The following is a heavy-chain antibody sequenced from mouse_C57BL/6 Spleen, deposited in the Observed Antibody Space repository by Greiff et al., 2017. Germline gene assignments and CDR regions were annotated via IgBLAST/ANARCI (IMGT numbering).Heavy chain of an antibody. V-gene: IGHV14-3*01. J-gene: IGHJ4*01. CDR1: GFNIQNTY. Sequence: EVQLQQSVAELVRPGASVKLSCTASGFNIQNTYMHWVQQRPEQGLEWIGRIDPANGTTKYAPKFQGQATITADTSSNTAYLQLSSLTSEDTAIYYCARSSSGYVDYAMDYWGQGTSVTVSS. CDR3: ARSSSGYVDYAMDY. D-gene: IGHD3-2*02. CDR2: IDPANGTT.